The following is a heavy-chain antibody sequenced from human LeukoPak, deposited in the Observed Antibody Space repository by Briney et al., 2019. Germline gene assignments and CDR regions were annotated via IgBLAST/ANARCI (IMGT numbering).Heavy chain of an antibody. CDR2: IKQDGSEK. Sequence: GGSLRLSCAASGFTFSSYWMSWVRQAPGKGLEWVANIKQDGSEKYYVDSVKGRFTISRDNAKNSLYLQMNSLRAEDTAVYYCARVWGSYSAHFDYWGQGTLVTVSS. J-gene: IGHJ4*02. CDR3: ARVWGSYSAHFDY. V-gene: IGHV3-7*01. D-gene: IGHD1-26*01. CDR1: GFTFSSYW.